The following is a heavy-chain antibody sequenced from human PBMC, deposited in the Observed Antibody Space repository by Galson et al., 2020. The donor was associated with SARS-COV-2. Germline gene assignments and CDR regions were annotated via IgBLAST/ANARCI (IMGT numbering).Heavy chain of an antibody. V-gene: IGHV3-30*03. CDR3: AGELTYYYGMDV. CDR1: GFTFSSYG. J-gene: IGHJ6*02. Sequence: GESLKISCAASGFTFSSYGMHWVRQAPGKGLEWVAVISYDGSNKYYADSVKGRFTIPRDNSKNTLYLQMNSLRAEDTAVCYCAGELTYYYGMDVWGQGTTGTVSS. CDR2: ISYDGSNK.